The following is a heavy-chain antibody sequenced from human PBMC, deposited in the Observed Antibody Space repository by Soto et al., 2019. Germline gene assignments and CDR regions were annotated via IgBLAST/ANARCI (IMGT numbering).Heavy chain of an antibody. J-gene: IGHJ3*02. V-gene: IGHV4-61*01. CDR2: IYYSGST. Sequence: SETLSLTCTVSGGSVSSGSYYWSWIRQPPGKGLEWIGYIYYSGSTNYNPSLKSRVTISVDTSKNQVSLKLSSVTAADTAVYYCAGGIGAAFDIWAQGTMVTVS. CDR3: AGGIGAAFDI. D-gene: IGHD3-16*01. CDR1: GGSVSSGSYY.